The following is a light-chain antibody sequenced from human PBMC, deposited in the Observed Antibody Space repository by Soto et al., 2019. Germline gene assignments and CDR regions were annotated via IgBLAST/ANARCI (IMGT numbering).Light chain of an antibody. J-gene: IGKJ1*01. CDR2: DAS. Sequence: DIPMSQSPSPPSPSFEDRVTITFRASQSISSGLAWYQQKPGKAPNLLIYDASSLESGVPSRFSGSGSGTEFTLTISSLQPDDFATYFCQQYDSYSTFGQGTKVDIK. CDR3: QQYDSYST. CDR1: QSISSG. V-gene: IGKV1-5*01.